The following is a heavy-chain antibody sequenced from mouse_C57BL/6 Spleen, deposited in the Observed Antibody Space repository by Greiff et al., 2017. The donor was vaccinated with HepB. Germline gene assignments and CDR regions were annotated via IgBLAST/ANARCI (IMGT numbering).Heavy chain of an antibody. CDR3: ARSGDRGFAY. CDR2: IYPGDGDT. Sequence: QVHVKQSGPELVKPGASVKISCKASGYAFSSSWMNWVKQRPGKGLEWIGRIYPGDGDTNYNGKFKGKATLTADKSSSTAYMQLSSLTSEDSAVYFCARSGDRGFAYWGQGTLVTVSA. J-gene: IGHJ3*01. CDR1: GYAFSSSW. V-gene: IGHV1-82*01. D-gene: IGHD3-3*01.